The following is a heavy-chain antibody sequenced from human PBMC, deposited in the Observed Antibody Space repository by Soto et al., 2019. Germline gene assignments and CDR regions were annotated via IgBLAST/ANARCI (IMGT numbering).Heavy chain of an antibody. Sequence: SVKVSCKASGGTFSSYAISWVRQAPGQGLEWMGGIIPIFGTANYAQKFQGRVTITADESTSTAYMELSSLRSEDTAVYYCARGGGSYPPTPFDYWGQGTLVTVSS. CDR1: GGTFSSYA. CDR3: ARGGGSYPPTPFDY. D-gene: IGHD1-26*01. V-gene: IGHV1-69*13. J-gene: IGHJ4*02. CDR2: IIPIFGTA.